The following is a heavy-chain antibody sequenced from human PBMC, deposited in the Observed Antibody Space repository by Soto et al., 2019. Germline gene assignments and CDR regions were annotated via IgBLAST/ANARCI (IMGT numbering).Heavy chain of an antibody. V-gene: IGHV3-48*03. Sequence: GSLSLSCAASGFTFSSYEMNWVRQAPGKGLEWVSYISSSGSTIYYADSVKGRFTISRDNAKNSLYLQMNSLRAEDTAVYYCARFVISLGSGLDYWGQGTLVTVSS. CDR2: ISSSGSTI. D-gene: IGHD2-15*01. J-gene: IGHJ4*02. CDR1: GFTFSSYE. CDR3: ARFVISLGSGLDY.